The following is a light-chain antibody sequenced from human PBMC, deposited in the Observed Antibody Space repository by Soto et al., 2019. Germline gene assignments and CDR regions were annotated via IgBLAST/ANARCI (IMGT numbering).Light chain of an antibody. CDR2: DAS. J-gene: IGKJ4*01. CDR3: QQRTNGLT. Sequence: IVMTQSPATLSVSPWEGATLSCRASQSVSSYLAWYQQKPGQAPRLLIYDASKRATGIPARFSGSGFGTDFTLTISSLEPEDFAVYYCQQRTNGLTFGGGTKVDIK. V-gene: IGKV3-11*01. CDR1: QSVSSY.